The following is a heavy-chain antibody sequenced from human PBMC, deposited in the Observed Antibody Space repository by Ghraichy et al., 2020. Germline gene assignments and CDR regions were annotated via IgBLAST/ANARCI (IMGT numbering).Heavy chain of an antibody. CDR1: GFSLNTSAVG. Sequence: SGPTLVKPTQTLTLTCTFSGFSLNTSAVGVGWIRQPPGKALEWLAVIYWNDDKRYSPSLKSRLTITKDTSKNQVVLTMTNMDPVDTATYYCAHRTYYGSGAYYFDYWGQGTLVTVSS. CDR2: IYWNDDK. J-gene: IGHJ4*02. CDR3: AHRTYYGSGAYYFDY. D-gene: IGHD3-10*01. V-gene: IGHV2-5*01.